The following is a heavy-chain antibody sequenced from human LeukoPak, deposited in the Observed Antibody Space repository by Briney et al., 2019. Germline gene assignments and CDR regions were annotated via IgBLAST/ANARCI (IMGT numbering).Heavy chain of an antibody. V-gene: IGHV4-59*01. D-gene: IGHD2-15*01. CDR1: GGSISGYY. CDR3: ARGSHTYCSGGSCYSGGNDY. J-gene: IGHJ4*02. CDR2: IHYSGDT. Sequence: SETLSLTCSVFGGSISGYYWSWIRQPPGKGLEWIGYIHYSGDTDYNPSLKSRVTMSLDTSNNQLSLKLASVTAADTAVYYCARGSHTYCSGGSCYSGGNDYWGQGTLVTVSS.